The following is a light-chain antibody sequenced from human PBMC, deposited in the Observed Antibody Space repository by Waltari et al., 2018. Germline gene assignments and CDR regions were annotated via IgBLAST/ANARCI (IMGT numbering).Light chain of an antibody. J-gene: IGLJ3*02. CDR3: CSYAGNYIWV. CDR2: DVS. V-gene: IGLV2-23*02. CDR1: SSDIGRYDI. Sequence: QSALTQPAPVSGSPGQSVTISCTGASSDIGRYDIVSWYQQHPGNAPKLIICDVSKWPSGVSDRFSGSKSGDTASLTISGLQFEDEADYYCCSYAGNYIWVFGGGTRLTVL.